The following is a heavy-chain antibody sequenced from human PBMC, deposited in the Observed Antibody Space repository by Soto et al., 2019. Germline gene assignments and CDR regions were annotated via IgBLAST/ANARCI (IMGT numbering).Heavy chain of an antibody. CDR3: ARGPDYGDYDRYYWYFDL. CDR2: INSDGSST. D-gene: IGHD4-17*01. V-gene: IGHV3-74*01. J-gene: IGHJ2*01. Sequence: GGSLRLSCAASGFTFSSYWMHWVRQAPGKGLVWVSRINSDGSSTSYADSVKGRFTISRDNAKNTLYLQMNSLRAEDTAVYYCARGPDYGDYDRYYWYFDLWGRGTLVTVSS. CDR1: GFTFSSYW.